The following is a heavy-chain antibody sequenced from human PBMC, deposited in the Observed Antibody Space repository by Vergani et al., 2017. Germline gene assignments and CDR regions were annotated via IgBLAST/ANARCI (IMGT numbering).Heavy chain of an antibody. CDR3: AGPQGTSAYYYGGFDY. CDR1: GFTFSNSA. Sequence: EVHLLESGGGLVQSGGSLRLSCAASGFTFSNSAVSWVRQAPGRGLAWVSSISGPGLSTYYADSVKGRFSISRDNSKNTVFLQRHSLRAEDTAIYYCAGPQGTSAYYYGGFDYWGQGILVTVSS. CDR2: ISGPGLST. V-gene: IGHV3-23*01. J-gene: IGHJ4*02. D-gene: IGHD3-22*01.